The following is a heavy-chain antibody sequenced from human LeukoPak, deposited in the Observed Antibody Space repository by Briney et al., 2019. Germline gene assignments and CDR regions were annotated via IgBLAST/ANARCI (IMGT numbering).Heavy chain of an antibody. CDR1: GFTFSSYG. CDR2: ISYDGSNK. D-gene: IGHD3-10*01. J-gene: IGHJ4*02. V-gene: IGHV3-30*18. Sequence: GGSLRLSCAASGFTFSSYGMHWVRQAPGKGLEWVAVISYDGSNKYYADSVKGRFTISRDNSKNTLYLQMNSLRAEDTAVYCCAKDLDPYYYGSGSYYIGGFDYWGQGTLVTVSS. CDR3: AKDLDPYYYGSGSYYIGGFDY.